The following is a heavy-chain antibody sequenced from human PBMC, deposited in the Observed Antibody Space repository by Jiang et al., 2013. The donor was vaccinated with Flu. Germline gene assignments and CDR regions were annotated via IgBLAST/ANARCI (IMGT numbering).Heavy chain of an antibody. CDR2: IYPGGSRT. J-gene: IGHJ5*02. D-gene: IGHD6-13*01. Sequence: GAEVKKPGESLKISCKGSGYPFTAYWIGWVRQMPEKGLEWMGIIYPGGSRTIYNPSFQGQVTISVDKSITTAYLQWSSLKASDTAMYYCTMAADGTFWFDPWGQGTLVTVSS. V-gene: IGHV5-51*01. CDR1: GYPFTAYW. CDR3: TMAADGTFWFDP.